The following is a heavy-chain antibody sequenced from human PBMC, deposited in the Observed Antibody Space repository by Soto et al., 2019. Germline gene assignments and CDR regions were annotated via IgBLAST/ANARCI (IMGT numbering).Heavy chain of an antibody. CDR3: AVSGSSWTHYFDY. CDR2: IYYSGST. Sequence: SLSCTDVDGFISSYHCSWIRQPPGKGLEWIGYIYYSGSTYYNPSLKSRVTMSVDTSKNQFSLKLSSVTAVDTAVYYCAVSGSSWTHYFDYWGQGTLVTVSS. J-gene: IGHJ4*02. D-gene: IGHD6-13*01. CDR1: DGFISSYH. V-gene: IGHV4-59*04.